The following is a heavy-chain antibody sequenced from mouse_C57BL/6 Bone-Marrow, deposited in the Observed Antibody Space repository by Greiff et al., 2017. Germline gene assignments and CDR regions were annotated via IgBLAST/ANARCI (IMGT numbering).Heavy chain of an antibody. V-gene: IGHV1-64*01. Sequence: QVQLQQPGAELVKPGASVKLSCKASGYTFTSYWMHWVKQRPGQGLEWIGMIHPNSGSTYYNAKLKSKATLTVDKSSSAAYMQLSSLTSEDSAVYYCARGDYLWYFDVWGTGTTVTVSA. CDR1: GYTFTSYW. D-gene: IGHD2-4*01. J-gene: IGHJ1*03. CDR2: IHPNSGST. CDR3: ARGDYLWYFDV.